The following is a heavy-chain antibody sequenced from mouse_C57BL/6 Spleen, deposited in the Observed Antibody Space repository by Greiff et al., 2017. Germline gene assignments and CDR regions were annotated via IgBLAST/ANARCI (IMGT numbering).Heavy chain of an antibody. D-gene: IGHD1-1*01. Sequence: QVQLQQPGAELVRPGSSVKLSCKASGYTFTSYWMHWVKQRPIQGLEWIGNIDPSDSETHYNQKFKDKATLTVDKSSSTAYMQLSSLTSEDSAVYYCARPTVVANWYFDVWGTGTTVTVSS. V-gene: IGHV1-52*01. J-gene: IGHJ1*03. CDR3: ARPTVVANWYFDV. CDR1: GYTFTSYW. CDR2: IDPSDSET.